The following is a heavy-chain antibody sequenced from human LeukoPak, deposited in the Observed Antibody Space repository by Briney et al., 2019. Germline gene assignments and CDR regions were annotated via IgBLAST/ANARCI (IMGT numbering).Heavy chain of an antibody. D-gene: IGHD3-22*01. CDR2: ISSSSTYI. J-gene: IGHJ3*02. Sequence: KAGGSLRLSCAASAFTFSSYSMNWVRQAPGKGLEWVSSISSSSTYIYYADSLKGRFTISRDNAKNSLYLQMNSLRAEDTAVYYCARAPYYDSSGYQEGAFDIWGQGTMVTVSS. V-gene: IGHV3-21*01. CDR3: ARAPYYDSSGYQEGAFDI. CDR1: AFTFSSYS.